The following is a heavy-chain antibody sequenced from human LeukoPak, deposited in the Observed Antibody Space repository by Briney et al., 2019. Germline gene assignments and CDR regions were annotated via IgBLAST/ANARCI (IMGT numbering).Heavy chain of an antibody. V-gene: IGHV4-38-2*01. D-gene: IGHD5-18*01. CDR3: ARLGDTAMASYFDY. CDR1: GYSISSGYY. Sequence: PSETLSLTCAVSGYSISSGYYWGWIRQPPGKGLEWIGSMYHSGSTYYNPSLRSRVTRSVDTSKKQCSLKLSSVTAADTAVYYCARLGDTAMASYFDYWGQGTLVTVSS. CDR2: MYHSGST. J-gene: IGHJ4*02.